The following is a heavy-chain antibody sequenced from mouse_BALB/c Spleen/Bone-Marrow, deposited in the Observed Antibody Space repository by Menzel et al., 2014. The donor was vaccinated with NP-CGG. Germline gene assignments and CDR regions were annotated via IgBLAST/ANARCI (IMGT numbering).Heavy chain of an antibody. CDR2: INPSSGYT. V-gene: IGHV1-4*02. D-gene: IGHD2-2*01. CDR3: ARDGYGAMDY. Sequence: QVQLQQSAAELARPGASVKMSCKASGYTFPSYTMHWVKQRPGQGLEWIGYINPSSGYTEYNQKFKDKTTLTADKSSSTAYMQLSSLTSEDSAVYYCARDGYGAMDYWGQGASVTVSS. J-gene: IGHJ4*01. CDR1: GYTFPSYT.